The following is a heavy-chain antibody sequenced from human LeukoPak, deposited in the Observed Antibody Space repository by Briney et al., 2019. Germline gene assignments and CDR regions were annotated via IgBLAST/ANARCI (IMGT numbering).Heavy chain of an antibody. Sequence: GESLKISCKASGCSFTNYWIGWVRQMPGEGLEWMGLIYPGDSNTRYSPSFQGQVTMSADKSITTAYLQWSSLKASDTAMYFCATSLACSGGACYPNWFDSWGQGTLVTVSS. CDR1: GCSFTNYW. J-gene: IGHJ5*01. CDR3: ATSLACSGGACYPNWFDS. V-gene: IGHV5-51*01. CDR2: IYPGDSNT. D-gene: IGHD2-15*01.